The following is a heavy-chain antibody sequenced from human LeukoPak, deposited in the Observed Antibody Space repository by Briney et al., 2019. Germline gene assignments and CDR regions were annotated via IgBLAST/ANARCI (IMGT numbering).Heavy chain of an antibody. D-gene: IGHD5-18*01. CDR2: INHSGST. CDR3: ARGRFGRYGGRLSVRIWDY. V-gene: IGHV4-38-2*02. CDR1: GYSISSGYY. Sequence: SETLSLTCTITGYSISSGYYWGWIGQPPGRGLECIGEINHSGSTNYNPSLKSRVTISVDTSKNQFSLKLSSVTAADTAVYYCARGRFGRYGGRLSVRIWDYWGQGTLVTVSS. J-gene: IGHJ4*02.